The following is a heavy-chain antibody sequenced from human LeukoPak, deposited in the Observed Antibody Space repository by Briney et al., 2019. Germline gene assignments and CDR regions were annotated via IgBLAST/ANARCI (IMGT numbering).Heavy chain of an antibody. Sequence: SETLSLTCAVYGGSFSGYYWGWIRQPPGKGLEWIGSIYHSGSTYYNPSLKSRVTISVDTSKNQFSLKLSSVTAADTAVYYCARYGDFVEGFDYWGQGTLVTVSS. V-gene: IGHV4-38-2*01. CDR1: GGSFSGYY. D-gene: IGHD4-17*01. J-gene: IGHJ4*02. CDR3: ARYGDFVEGFDY. CDR2: IYHSGST.